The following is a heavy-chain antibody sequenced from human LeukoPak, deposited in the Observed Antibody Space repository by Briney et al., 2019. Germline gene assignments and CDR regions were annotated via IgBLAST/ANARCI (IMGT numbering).Heavy chain of an antibody. Sequence: PSETLSLTCAVSGYSISSGYYWSWIRQPPGKGLEWIGTIYHGGTIYYNPSLKTRVTISLDTSKNQFSLKLSSVPSADPAGHYFASLSYWGQGTLVTVSS. J-gene: IGHJ4*02. V-gene: IGHV4-38-2*01. CDR3: ASLSY. CDR2: IYHGGTI. CDR1: GYSISSGYY. D-gene: IGHD3-9*01.